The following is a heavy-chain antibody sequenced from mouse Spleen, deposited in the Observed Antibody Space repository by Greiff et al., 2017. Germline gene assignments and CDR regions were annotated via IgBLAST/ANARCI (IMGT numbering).Heavy chain of an antibody. CDR2: ILPGSGST. V-gene: IGHV1-9*01. J-gene: IGHJ4*01. D-gene: IGHD2-4*01. CDR3: ARNRIYYDYDNYAMDY. Sequence: VQLQQSGAELMKPGASVKLSCKATGYTFTGYWIEGVKQRPGHGLEWIGEILPGSGSTNYNEKFKGKATFTADTSSNTAYMQLSSLTTEDSAIYYCARNRIYYDYDNYAMDYWGQGTSVTVSS. CDR1: GYTFTGYW.